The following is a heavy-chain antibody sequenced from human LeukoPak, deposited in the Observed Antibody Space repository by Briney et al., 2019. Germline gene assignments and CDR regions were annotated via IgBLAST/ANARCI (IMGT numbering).Heavy chain of an antibody. V-gene: IGHV4-59*08. D-gene: IGHD6-6*01. CDR1: GGSLSSLY. J-gene: IGHJ4*02. CDR3: ARHRAYSSSSPFDY. Sequence: SETLSLTCSVSGGSLSSLYWSWIRQPPGQGLEWIGYIYYTGSTNYNPSLKSRVTMFVDMSKNQFSLRLSSVTAADTAVYYCARHRAYSSSSPFDYWGEGTLVTVSS. CDR2: IYYTGST.